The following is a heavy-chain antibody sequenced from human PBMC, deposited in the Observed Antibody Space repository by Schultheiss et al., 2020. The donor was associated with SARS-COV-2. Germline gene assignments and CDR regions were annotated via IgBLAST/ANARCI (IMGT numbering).Heavy chain of an antibody. D-gene: IGHD3-22*01. V-gene: IGHV4-39*07. J-gene: IGHJ4*02. CDR1: GGSISSSSYY. Sequence: SETLSLTCTVSGGSISSSSYYWGWIRQPPGKGLEWIGSIYYSGSTYYNPSLKSRVTMSVDTSKNQFSLKLSSVTAADTAVYYCARDQGYYDSNLFFDYWGQGTLVTVSS. CDR3: ARDQGYYDSNLFFDY. CDR2: IYYSGST.